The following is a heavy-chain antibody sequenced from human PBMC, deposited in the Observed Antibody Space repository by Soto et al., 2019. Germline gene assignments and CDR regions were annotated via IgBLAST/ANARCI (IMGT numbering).Heavy chain of an antibody. Sequence: ASVKVSCKASGYTFTSYYMHWVRQAPGQGLEWMGKINPSGGSTSYAQKFQGRVTMTRDTSTSTVYMELSSLRSEYTAVYYCARVPYGGAAGGAFDIWGQGTMVTVSS. CDR2: INPSGGST. CDR3: ARVPYGGAAGGAFDI. CDR1: GYTFTSYY. D-gene: IGHD2-8*02. V-gene: IGHV1-46*01. J-gene: IGHJ3*02.